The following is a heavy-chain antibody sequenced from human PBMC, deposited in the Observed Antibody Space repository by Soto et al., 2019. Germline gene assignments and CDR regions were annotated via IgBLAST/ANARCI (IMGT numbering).Heavy chain of an antibody. V-gene: IGHV1-18*01. CDR1: GYTFTSYS. CDR3: ARSLGIAAAATD. Sequence: VASVKVSCKASGYTFTSYSFNWVRQAPGQGLEWMGWISGYNGNTKYPQKLQGRVTMTTETSTSTAYMELRSLRSDDTAMYYCARSLGIAAAATDWGQGTLVTVSS. D-gene: IGHD6-13*01. CDR2: ISGYNGNT. J-gene: IGHJ4*02.